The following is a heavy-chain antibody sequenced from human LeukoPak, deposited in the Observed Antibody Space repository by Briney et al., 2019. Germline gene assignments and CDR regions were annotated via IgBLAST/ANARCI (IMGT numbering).Heavy chain of an antibody. CDR3: ARQVESVVVANPNWFDP. CDR1: GGSISSSSYY. Sequence: PSETLSLTCTVSGGSISSSSYYWSWIRQPPGKGLEWIGYIYYSGSTNYNPSLKSRVTISVDTSKNQFSLKLSSVTAADTAVYYCARQVESVVVANPNWFDPWGQGTLVTVSS. CDR2: IYYSGST. J-gene: IGHJ5*02. D-gene: IGHD2-15*01. V-gene: IGHV4-61*01.